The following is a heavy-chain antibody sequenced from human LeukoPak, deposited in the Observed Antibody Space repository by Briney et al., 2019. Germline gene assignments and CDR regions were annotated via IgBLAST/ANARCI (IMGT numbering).Heavy chain of an antibody. Sequence: ASVKVSCKASGYTFTNYDINWVRQATGQGLEWMGWMNPNSGNTGYAQKFQGRVTITRNTSISTANMELSSLRSEDTAVYYCARGRGGSFYYFDYWGQGTLVTVSS. CDR2: MNPNSGNT. D-gene: IGHD1-26*01. CDR3: ARGRGGSFYYFDY. V-gene: IGHV1-8*03. J-gene: IGHJ4*02. CDR1: GYTFTNYD.